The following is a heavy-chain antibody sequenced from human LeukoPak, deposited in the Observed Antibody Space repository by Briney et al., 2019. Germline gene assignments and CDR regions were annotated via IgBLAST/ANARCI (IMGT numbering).Heavy chain of an antibody. CDR1: GDSVSSNSAA. D-gene: IGHD6-19*01. CDR3: ARALAVAGTSYFYYYYYYYMDV. J-gene: IGHJ6*03. V-gene: IGHV6-1*01. Sequence: SQTLSLTCAISGDSVSSNSAAWNWIRQSPSRGLEWLGRTYYRSKWYNDYAVSVKSRITVNPDTSKNQFSLQLNSVTPEDTAVYYCARALAVAGTSYFYYYYYYYMDVWGKGTTVTVSS. CDR2: TYYRSKWYN.